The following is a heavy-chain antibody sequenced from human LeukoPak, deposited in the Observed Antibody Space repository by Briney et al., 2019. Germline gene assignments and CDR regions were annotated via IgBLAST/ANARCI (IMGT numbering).Heavy chain of an antibody. J-gene: IGHJ4*02. Sequence: NPGGPLRLSCAASGFTFSNAWMSWVRQAPGKGLEWVGRIKSKTDGGTTDYAAPVKGRFTTSRDDSKNTLYLQMNSLKTEDTAVYYCTTENYDILTGYFPFDYWGQGTLVTVS. CDR1: GFTFSNAW. CDR2: IKSKTDGGTT. CDR3: TTENYDILTGYFPFDY. V-gene: IGHV3-15*01. D-gene: IGHD3-9*01.